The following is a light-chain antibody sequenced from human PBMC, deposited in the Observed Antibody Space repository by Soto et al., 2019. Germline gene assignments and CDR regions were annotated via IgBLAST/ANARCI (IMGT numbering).Light chain of an antibody. Sequence: IVMTQSPDSLAVSLGERATIHCKSSRTLFYSANNKNYLAWYQHKAGQPPRLALYWASTRESGVSGRFNGSGSATDFTLTINNLQPEDAAVYYCQQYYGTPYTFGQGTRLEIK. CDR3: QQYYGTPYT. CDR2: WAS. J-gene: IGKJ5*01. V-gene: IGKV4-1*01. CDR1: RTLFYSANNKNY.